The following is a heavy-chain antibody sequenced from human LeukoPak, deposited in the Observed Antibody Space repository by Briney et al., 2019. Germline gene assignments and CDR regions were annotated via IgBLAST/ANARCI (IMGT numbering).Heavy chain of an antibody. CDR1: GFTVSSNY. D-gene: IGHD2-21*02. Sequence: GRSLRLSCAASGFTVSSNYMGWVRQAPGEGLEWVSVIYSGGSRYYAYSVKGRVTISSDNSKNTLYLQMNSLRAEDTAVYYCAREFSCGGDCYANYGGQGTLVTVSS. J-gene: IGHJ4*02. V-gene: IGHV3-66*01. CDR2: IYSGGSR. CDR3: AREFSCGGDCYANY.